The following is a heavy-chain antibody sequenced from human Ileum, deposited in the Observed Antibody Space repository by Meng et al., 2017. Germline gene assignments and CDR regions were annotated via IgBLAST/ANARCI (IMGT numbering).Heavy chain of an antibody. J-gene: IGHJ4*02. D-gene: IGHD2/OR15-2a*01. Sequence: HLQLQESGSGLVTSSQTLSLTCTVSGGSISSSDYSWTWIRQPPGKGLEWIGYIYQVGSTNYNPSLKSRVTIFVDTSKNQFSLKLTSVTAADTAVYYCASSTSGPELNYWGQGTLVTVSS. V-gene: IGHV4-30-2*01. CDR3: ASSTSGPELNY. CDR1: GGSISSSDYS. CDR2: IYQVGST.